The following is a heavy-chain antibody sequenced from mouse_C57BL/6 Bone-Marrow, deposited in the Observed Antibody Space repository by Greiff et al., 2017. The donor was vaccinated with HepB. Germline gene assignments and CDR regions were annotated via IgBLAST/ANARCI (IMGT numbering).Heavy chain of an antibody. CDR2: IDPENGDT. CDR1: GFNIKDDY. D-gene: IGHD1-3*01. CDR3: TTRTKGY. V-gene: IGHV14-4*01. J-gene: IGHJ2*01. Sequence: EVKLMESGAELVRPGASVKLSCTASGFNIKDDYMHWVKQRPEQGLEWIGWIDPENGDTEYASKFQGKATITADTSSNTAYLQLSSLTSEDTAVYYCTTRTKGYWGQGTTLTVSS.